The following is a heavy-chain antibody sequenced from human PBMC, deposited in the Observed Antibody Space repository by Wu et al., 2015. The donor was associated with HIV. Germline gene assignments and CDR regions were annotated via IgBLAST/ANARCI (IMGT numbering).Heavy chain of an antibody. CDR3: ARAQFPGRDDFYESSGVGCFDY. D-gene: IGHD3-22*01. Sequence: QVQLVQSGAEIKEPGASVKVSCKTSGYTFNTYGVTWVRQAPGQGLEWMAWISAYNGNTHYAQRLQGRVTVTTDTSTTTAYMELRSLRSDDTAVYYCARAQFPGRDDFYESSGVGCFDYVGQGTRDHRLL. CDR2: ISAYNGNT. V-gene: IGHV1-18*01. CDR1: GYTFNTYG. J-gene: IGHJ4*02.